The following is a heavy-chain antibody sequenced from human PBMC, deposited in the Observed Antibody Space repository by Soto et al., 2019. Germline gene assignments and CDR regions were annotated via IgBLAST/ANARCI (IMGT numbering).Heavy chain of an antibody. J-gene: IGHJ5*02. V-gene: IGHV4-34*01. CDR2: INHSGST. Sequence: SETLSLTCAVYGGSFSGYYWSWIRQPPGKGLEWIGEINHSGSTYYNPSLKSRVTISVDTSKNQFSLKLSSVTAADTAVYYCARHSYYYGSTYGCWLDPWGQGTLVTVSS. CDR1: GGSFSGYY. D-gene: IGHD3-10*01. CDR3: ARHSYYYGSTYGCWLDP.